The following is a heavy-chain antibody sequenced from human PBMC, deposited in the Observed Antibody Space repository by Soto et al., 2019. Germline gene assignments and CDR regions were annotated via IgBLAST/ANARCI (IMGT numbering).Heavy chain of an antibody. CDR1: GFTFSSYW. V-gene: IGHV3-7*01. D-gene: IGHD2-2*01. J-gene: IGHJ3*02. Sequence: GGSLRLSCAASGFTFSSYWMSWVRQAPGKGLEWVANIKQDGSEKYYVDSVKGRFTISRDNAKNSLYLQMNSLRAEDTAVYYCARDPYCSSTSCYGTAFDIWGQGTMVTVSS. CDR3: ARDPYCSSTSCYGTAFDI. CDR2: IKQDGSEK.